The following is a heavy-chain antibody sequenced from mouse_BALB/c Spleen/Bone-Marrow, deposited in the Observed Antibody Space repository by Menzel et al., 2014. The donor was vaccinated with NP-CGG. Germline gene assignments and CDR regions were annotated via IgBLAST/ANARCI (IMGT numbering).Heavy chain of an antibody. CDR2: IFPGSDNT. Sequence: VQLQESGPELVKPGASVKMSCEASGYSFTSYYIHWVKQRPGQGLEWIGWIFPGSDNTKYNEKFKGKATLTADTSSSTAYMHLSSLTSEDSAVYFCARDWDEYYFDYWGQGTTLTVSS. J-gene: IGHJ2*01. CDR3: ARDWDEYYFDY. CDR1: GYSFTSYY. D-gene: IGHD4-1*01. V-gene: IGHV1-66*01.